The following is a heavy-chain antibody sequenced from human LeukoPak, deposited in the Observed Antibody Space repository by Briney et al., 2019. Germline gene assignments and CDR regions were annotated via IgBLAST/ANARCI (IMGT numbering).Heavy chain of an antibody. Sequence: SETLSLTCTVSGDSISSGDYYWSWIRQPPGKGLEWIGYIYYSGNTYYNPSLQSRVTISVDTSKNQFSLKLSSVTAADTAVYYCARRRAWQRPSSYYYGMDVWGQGTTVIVSS. CDR3: ARRRAWQRPSSYYYGMDV. V-gene: IGHV4-30-4*08. CDR2: IYYSGNT. D-gene: IGHD6-25*01. J-gene: IGHJ6*02. CDR1: GDSISSGDYY.